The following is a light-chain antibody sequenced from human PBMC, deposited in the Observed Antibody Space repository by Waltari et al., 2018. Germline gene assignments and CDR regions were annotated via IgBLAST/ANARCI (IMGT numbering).Light chain of an antibody. CDR2: STN. V-gene: IGLV8-61*01. J-gene: IGLJ2*01. CDR1: SGSVSTSNY. CDR3: TLYMGSGIWV. Sequence: TVVTQEPSLSVSPGGTVTLTCGLTSGSVSTSNYPSWYQLTPGQAPRMLIYSTNTRPSGVPDRFSGSILGNKAALTITGAQADDESDFYCTLYMGSGIWVFGGGTRLTVL.